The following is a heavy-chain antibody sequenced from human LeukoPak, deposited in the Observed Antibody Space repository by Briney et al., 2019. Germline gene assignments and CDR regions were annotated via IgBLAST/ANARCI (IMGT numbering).Heavy chain of an antibody. D-gene: IGHD3-10*01. CDR1: GGSFSGYY. CDR3: AGTYYGSGINGDY. CDR2: INHSGST. Sequence: PSETLSLTCAVYGGSFSGYYWSWIRQPPGKGREWIGEINHSGSTNYNPSLKSRVTLPVDTSKNQFSLKLSSVTAADTAVYYCAGTYYGSGINGDYWGQGTLVTVSS. V-gene: IGHV4-34*01. J-gene: IGHJ4*02.